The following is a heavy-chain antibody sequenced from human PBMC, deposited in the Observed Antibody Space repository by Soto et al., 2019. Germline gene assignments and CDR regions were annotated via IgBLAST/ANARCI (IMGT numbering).Heavy chain of an antibody. CDR2: IWHDGRNK. Sequence: GGSLRLSCAASGFSFSSFGMHWVRQAPGKGLEWVAVIWHDGRNKYYADFVKGRFTISRDNSKNTLYLQMNSLRAEDTTVYYCASRSPALDYWGQGTLVTVSS. V-gene: IGHV3-33*01. CDR3: ASRSPALDY. CDR1: GFSFSSFG. D-gene: IGHD2-2*01. J-gene: IGHJ4*02.